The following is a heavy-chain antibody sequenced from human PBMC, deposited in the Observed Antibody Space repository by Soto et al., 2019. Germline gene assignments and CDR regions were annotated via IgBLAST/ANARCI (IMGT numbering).Heavy chain of an antibody. J-gene: IGHJ6*02. Sequence: GESLKLSCTGSGYSFTSYWISWVRQMPGKGLEWMGRIDPSDSYTNYSPSFQGHVTISADKSISTAYLQWSSLKASDTAMYHCARRPFGDPNYYYYGMDVWGQGTTVPV. V-gene: IGHV5-10-1*01. CDR2: IDPSDSYT. CDR3: ARRPFGDPNYYYYGMDV. CDR1: GYSFTSYW. D-gene: IGHD3-10*01.